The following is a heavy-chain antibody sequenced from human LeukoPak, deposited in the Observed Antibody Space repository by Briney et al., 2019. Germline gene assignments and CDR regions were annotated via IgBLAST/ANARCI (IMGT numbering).Heavy chain of an antibody. CDR3: AKDDRWLQFCC. Sequence: GGSLRLSCAASGFTFSSHGMNWVRQAPGKGLEWVSGIIPSGHTTYYADSVRGRFTISRDNSRNTVYLQMNSLRAEDTAVYYCAKDDRWLQFCCWGQGTLVTVSS. D-gene: IGHD5-24*01. V-gene: IGHV3-23*01. CDR2: IIPSGHTT. CDR1: GFTFSSHG. J-gene: IGHJ4*02.